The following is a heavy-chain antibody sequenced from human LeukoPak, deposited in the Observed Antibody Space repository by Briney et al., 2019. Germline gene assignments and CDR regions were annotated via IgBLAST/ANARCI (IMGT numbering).Heavy chain of an antibody. CDR1: GGSISSYY. D-gene: IGHD6-6*01. CDR2: INYSGST. Sequence: SETLSLTCTVSGGSISSYYWSWIRQPPGKGLEWIGEINYSGSTNYNPSLTGRVTISVDTSKNQFSLTLSSVTAADTAVYYCAKVVAARPFYYYIDVSGKETTLSVSS. V-gene: IGHV4-59*12. J-gene: IGHJ6*03. CDR3: AKVVAARPFYYYIDV.